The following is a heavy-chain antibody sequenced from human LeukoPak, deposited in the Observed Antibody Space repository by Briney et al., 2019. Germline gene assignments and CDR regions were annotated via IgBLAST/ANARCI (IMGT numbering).Heavy chain of an antibody. V-gene: IGHV3-30*18. D-gene: IGHD7-27*01. CDR1: GDTFSSYG. Sequence: GRSLRLSCAASGDTFSSYGMHRGRQAPGKGLEWGAVISYDGSNKYYADSVKGRFTISRDNSKNTLYLQMNSLRAEDTAVYYCAKDWGNWGYGYYFDHWGQGTLVTVSS. CDR2: ISYDGSNK. J-gene: IGHJ4*02. CDR3: AKDWGNWGYGYYFDH.